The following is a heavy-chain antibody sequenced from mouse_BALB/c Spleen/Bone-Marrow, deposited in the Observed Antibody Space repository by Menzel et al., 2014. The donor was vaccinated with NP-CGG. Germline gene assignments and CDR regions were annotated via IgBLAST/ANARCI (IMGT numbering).Heavy chain of an antibody. CDR3: ARYDGYEAY. J-gene: IGHJ3*01. CDR2: INPSTGYT. Sequence: LVESGAELAKPGASVKMSCKASGHTFTSYWMHWVKQRPGQGLEWIGYINPSTGYTEYNQKFKDKATLTADKSSSTAYMHLSSLTSEDSAVYYCARYDGYEAYWGQGTLVTVSA. CDR1: GHTFTSYW. V-gene: IGHV1-7*01. D-gene: IGHD2-3*01.